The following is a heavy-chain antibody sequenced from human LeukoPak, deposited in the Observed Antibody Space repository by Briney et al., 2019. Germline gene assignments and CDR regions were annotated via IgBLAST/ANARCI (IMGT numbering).Heavy chain of an antibody. D-gene: IGHD3-22*01. CDR2: ISSSSSYI. CDR3: ARGSGYDYYYGMDV. CDR1: GFTFSSYS. J-gene: IGHJ6*02. Sequence: PGGSLRLSCAASGFTFSSYSMNWVRQAPGKGLEWVSSISSSSSYIYYVDSVKGRFTISRDNAKNSLYLQMNSLRAEDTAVYYCARGSGYDYYYGMDVWGQGTTVTVSS. V-gene: IGHV3-21*01.